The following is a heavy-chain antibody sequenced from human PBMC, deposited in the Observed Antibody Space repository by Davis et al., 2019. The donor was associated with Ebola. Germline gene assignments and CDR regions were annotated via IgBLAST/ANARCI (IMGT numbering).Heavy chain of an antibody. J-gene: IGHJ5*02. D-gene: IGHD2-2*01. V-gene: IGHV4-39*01. Sequence: SETLSLTCTVSGGSISSSSYYWGWIRQPPGKGLEWIGSIYYSGSTYYNPSLKSRVTISVDTSKNQFSLKLSSVTAADTAVYYCARREGLGYCSSTSCHNWFDPWGQGTLVTVSS. CDR1: GGSISSSSYY. CDR2: IYYSGST. CDR3: ARREGLGYCSSTSCHNWFDP.